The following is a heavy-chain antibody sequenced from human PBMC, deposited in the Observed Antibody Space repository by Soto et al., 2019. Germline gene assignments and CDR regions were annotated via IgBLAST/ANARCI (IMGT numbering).Heavy chain of an antibody. V-gene: IGHV4-4*02. Sequence: SETLSLTCAVSGGSISSSNWWSWVRQPPGKGLEWIGEIYHSGSTNYDPSLKSRVTISVDKSKNQFSLKLSSVTAADTAVYYCARGDFWSGYRPPYGKDVWGQGTTVTVSS. J-gene: IGHJ6*02. CDR2: IYHSGST. CDR1: GGSISSSNW. D-gene: IGHD3-3*01. CDR3: ARGDFWSGYRPPYGKDV.